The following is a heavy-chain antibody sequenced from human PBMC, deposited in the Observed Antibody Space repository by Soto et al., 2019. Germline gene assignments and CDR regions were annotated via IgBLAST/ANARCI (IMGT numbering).Heavy chain of an antibody. J-gene: IGHJ4*02. V-gene: IGHV4-34*01. CDR1: GESFSGYH. CDR3: ASTSGVVTLASDY. D-gene: IGHD2-21*02. CDR2: INHSGST. Sequence: SETLSLTCAVYGESFSGYHWSWIRQPPGKGLEWIGEINHSGSTNYNPSLKSRVTISVDTSKNQFSLKLNSVTAADTAVYYCASTSGVVTLASDYWGQGTLVTVSS.